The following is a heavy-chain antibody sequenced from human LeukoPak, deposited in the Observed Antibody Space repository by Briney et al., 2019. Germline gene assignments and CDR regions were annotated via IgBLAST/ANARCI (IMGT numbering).Heavy chain of an antibody. V-gene: IGHV4-59*01. CDR3: ARDRSPRGFDS. CDR2: IYYSGST. J-gene: IGHJ5*01. CDR1: GGSISSYY. Sequence: SETLSLTCTVSGGSISSYYWSWIRQPPGKGLEWIGYIYYSGSTNYNPSLKSRVTISVETSKNEFSLKLRSVTAADTAVYCARDRSPRGFDSWGQGTLVTVSS.